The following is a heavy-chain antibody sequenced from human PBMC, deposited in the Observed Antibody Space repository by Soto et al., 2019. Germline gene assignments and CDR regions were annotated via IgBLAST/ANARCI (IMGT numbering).Heavy chain of an antibody. Sequence: EVQLVESGGGLVKPGRSLRLSCAASGFTFADYAMHWVRQAPGKGLEWVSGISWNSGSIGYADSVKGRFTISRDNAKNSLYLQMNSLRAEDTALYYCAKDKGPSGCYDYDYWGQGTLVTVSS. CDR1: GFTFADYA. J-gene: IGHJ4*02. CDR2: ISWNSGSI. V-gene: IGHV3-9*01. CDR3: AKDKGPSGCYDYDY. D-gene: IGHD5-12*01.